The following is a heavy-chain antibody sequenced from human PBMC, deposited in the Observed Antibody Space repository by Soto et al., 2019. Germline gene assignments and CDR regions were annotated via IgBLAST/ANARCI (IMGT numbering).Heavy chain of an antibody. CDR2: IYYSGST. Sequence: QVQLQESGPGLVKPSQTLSLTCTVSGGSISSGDYYWSWIRQPPGKGLEWIGYIYYSGSTYYNPSLKSRVTIPVDTSKNQFSLKLSSVTAADAAVYYCARKGDYYDSSGDYWGQGTLVTVSS. D-gene: IGHD3-22*01. V-gene: IGHV4-30-4*01. CDR3: ARKGDYYDSSGDY. J-gene: IGHJ4*02. CDR1: GGSISSGDYY.